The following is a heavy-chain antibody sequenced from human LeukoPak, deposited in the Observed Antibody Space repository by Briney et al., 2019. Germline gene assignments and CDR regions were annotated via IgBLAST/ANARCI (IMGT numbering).Heavy chain of an antibody. CDR3: ARDKGSGWSYYYGMDV. J-gene: IGHJ6*02. D-gene: IGHD6-19*01. CDR2: ISSSGGTI. CDR1: GFTFSSYE. V-gene: IGHV3-48*03. Sequence: GGSLRLSCAASGFTFSSYEMNWVRQAPGKGLEWVSYISSSGGTIYYADSVKGRFTISRDNAKNSLYLQMNSLRAEDTAVYYCARDKGSGWSYYYGMDVWGQGTTVTVSS.